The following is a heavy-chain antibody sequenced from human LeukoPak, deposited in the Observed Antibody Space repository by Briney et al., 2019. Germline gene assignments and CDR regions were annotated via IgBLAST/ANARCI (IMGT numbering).Heavy chain of an antibody. CDR2: IYQSGSNSENT. CDR3: ARASLSIGGYSSFDY. D-gene: IGHD2-15*01. J-gene: IGHJ4*02. V-gene: IGHV4-4*07. Sequence: PSETLSLTCTVSGASLRRHYWSWLRQSAGKGLEWMGRIYQSGSNSENTNYNPSLESRVTVAAHTSNNQFSLTLSSVTAADTAVYYCARASLSIGGYSSFDYWGQGILVTVSS. CDR1: GASLRRHY.